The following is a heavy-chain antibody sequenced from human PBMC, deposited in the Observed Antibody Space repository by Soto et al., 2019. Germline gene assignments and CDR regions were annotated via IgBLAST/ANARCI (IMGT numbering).Heavy chain of an antibody. J-gene: IGHJ3*02. CDR1: GFTFSSYA. D-gene: IGHD3-3*01. V-gene: IGHV3-23*01. CDR2: ISGSGGST. CDR3: AKAYDFWSGYLDAFDI. Sequence: GGSLRLSCAASGFTFSSYAMSWVRQAPGKGLEWVSAISGSGGSTYYADSMKGRFTISRDNSKNTLYLQMNSLRAEDTAVYYCAKAYDFWSGYLDAFDIWGQGTMVTVSS.